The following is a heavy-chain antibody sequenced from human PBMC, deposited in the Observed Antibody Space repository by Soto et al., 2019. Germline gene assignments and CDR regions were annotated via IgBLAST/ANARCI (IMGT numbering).Heavy chain of an antibody. D-gene: IGHD2-2*01. Sequence: SETLSLTCTVSGGSISSGGYYWSWIRQHPGKGLEWIGYIYYSGSTYYNPSLKSRVTISVDTSKNQFSLKLSSVTAADTAVYYCATGSSTSSVDYWGQGTLVTVSS. CDR3: ATGSSTSSVDY. J-gene: IGHJ4*02. CDR2: IYYSGST. CDR1: GGSISSGGYY. V-gene: IGHV4-31*03.